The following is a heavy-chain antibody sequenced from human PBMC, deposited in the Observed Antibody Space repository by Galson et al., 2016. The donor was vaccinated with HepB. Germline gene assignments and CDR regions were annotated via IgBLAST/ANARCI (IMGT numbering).Heavy chain of an antibody. V-gene: IGHV3-74*01. D-gene: IGHD3-10*01. CDR3: ARELGITYGYYMDV. CDR1: GLSFSTYW. CDR2: IKSDGSSA. Sequence: SLRLSCAVSGLSFSTYWMHWVRQAPGQGLVWVSRIKSDGSSAAYADSVMGRFIISRDNSKSTLYLPLNSLRAEDTAVYYCARELGITYGYYMDVWGKGTTVTVSS. J-gene: IGHJ6*03.